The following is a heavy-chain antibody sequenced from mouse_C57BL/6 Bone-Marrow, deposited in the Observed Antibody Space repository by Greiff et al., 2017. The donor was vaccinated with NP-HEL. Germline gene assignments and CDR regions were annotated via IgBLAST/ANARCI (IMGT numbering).Heavy chain of an antibody. J-gene: IGHJ4*01. V-gene: IGHV14-4*01. Sequence: VQLQQSGAELVRPGASVKLSCTASGFNIKDDYMHWVKQRPEQGLEWIGWIDPENGDPAYASQFQGKATITADTSSNTAYLQLSSLTSEDTAVYYCTKYYGSSYGGAMDYWGQGTSVTVSS. CDR2: IDPENGDP. CDR1: GFNIKDDY. D-gene: IGHD1-1*01. CDR3: TKYYGSSYGGAMDY.